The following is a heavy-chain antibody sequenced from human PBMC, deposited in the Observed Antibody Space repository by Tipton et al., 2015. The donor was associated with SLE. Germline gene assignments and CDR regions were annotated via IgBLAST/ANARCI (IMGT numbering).Heavy chain of an antibody. J-gene: IGHJ4*02. CDR1: GFTFSSYW. Sequence: SLRLSCAASGFTFSSYWMNWVRQAPGKGLEWVANIKEDGNEKYYVDSVKGRFTISRDNAKNSLYLHMNSLRAEDTAVYYCARGVTLNYWGQGTLVTVSS. CDR2: IKEDGNEK. CDR3: ARGVTLNY. D-gene: IGHD2-21*02. V-gene: IGHV3-7*01.